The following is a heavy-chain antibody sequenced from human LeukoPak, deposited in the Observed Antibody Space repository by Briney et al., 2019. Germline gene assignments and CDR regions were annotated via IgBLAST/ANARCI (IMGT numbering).Heavy chain of an antibody. D-gene: IGHD3-3*01. Sequence: SETLSLTCTVSGGSISSYYWSWIRQPAGKGLEWIGRIYTSGSTNYNPSLKSRVTISVDTSKNQFSLKLSSVTAADTAVYYCARGAPADFWGPDYDMDVWGKGTTVTVSS. CDR2: IYTSGST. CDR1: GGSISSYY. CDR3: ARGAPADFWGPDYDMDV. V-gene: IGHV4-4*07. J-gene: IGHJ6*03.